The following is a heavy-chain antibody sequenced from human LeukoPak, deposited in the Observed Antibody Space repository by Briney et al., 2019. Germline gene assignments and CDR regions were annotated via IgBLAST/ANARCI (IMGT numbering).Heavy chain of an antibody. Sequence: GSLRLSCAASGFTFSNFWMSWVRQAPGKGLEWVANIKQDGSEKYYVDSVKGRFTISRDNAKNSLYLQMNSLRAEDTAVYYCARDITMVRGVFDYWGQGTLVTVSS. J-gene: IGHJ4*02. V-gene: IGHV3-7*03. CDR1: GFTFSNFW. D-gene: IGHD3-10*01. CDR2: IKQDGSEK. CDR3: ARDITMVRGVFDY.